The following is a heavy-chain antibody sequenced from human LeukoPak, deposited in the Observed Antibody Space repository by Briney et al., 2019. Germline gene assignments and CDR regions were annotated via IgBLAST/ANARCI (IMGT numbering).Heavy chain of an antibody. CDR3: ATHRSYDYVWGSYRLGYMDV. CDR2: INHSGST. J-gene: IGHJ6*03. Sequence: SETLSLTCTVSGGSISSSSYYWGWIRQPPGKGLEWTGEINHSGSTNYNPSLKSRVTISVDTSKNQFSLKLSSVTAADTAVYYCATHRSYDYVWGSYRLGYMDVWGKGTTVTVSS. V-gene: IGHV4-39*07. CDR1: GGSISSSSYY. D-gene: IGHD3-16*02.